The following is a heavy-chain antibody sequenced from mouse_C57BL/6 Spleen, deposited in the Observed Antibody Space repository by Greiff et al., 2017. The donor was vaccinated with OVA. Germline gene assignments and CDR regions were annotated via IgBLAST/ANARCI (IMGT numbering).Heavy chain of an antibody. CDR3: ARDWGDYEENFDY. V-gene: IGHV1-7*01. CDR2: INPSSGYT. J-gene: IGHJ2*01. CDR1: GYTFTSYW. D-gene: IGHD2-4*01. Sequence: VQLQQSGAELAKPGASVKLSCKASGYTFTSYWMHWLKQRPGQGLEWIGYINPSSGYTKYNQKFKDKATLTADKSSSTAYMQLSSLTYEDSAVYYCARDWGDYEENFDYWGQGTTLTVSS.